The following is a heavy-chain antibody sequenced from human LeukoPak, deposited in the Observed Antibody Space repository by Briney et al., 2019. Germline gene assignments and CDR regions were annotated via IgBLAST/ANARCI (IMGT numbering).Heavy chain of an antibody. V-gene: IGHV3-13*01. CDR3: VREARGYHYTYFDY. D-gene: IGHD5-18*01. CDR1: GFTLGGHD. J-gene: IGHJ4*02. Sequence: GGSLRLSCTASGFTLGGHDMHWVRQTTGDGLEWVTAVSAGHHAFYAGSVKGRFTVSREDAKNSLYLQMNSLRAGDTAVYYCVREARGYHYTYFDYWGQGSLVTVSS. CDR2: VSAGHHA.